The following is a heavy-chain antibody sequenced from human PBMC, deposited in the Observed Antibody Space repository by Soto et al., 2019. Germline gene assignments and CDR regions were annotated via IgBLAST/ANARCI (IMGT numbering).Heavy chain of an antibody. V-gene: IGHV3-74*01. J-gene: IGHJ4*02. CDR1: GFTFSSYW. D-gene: IGHD5-18*01. Sequence: GGSLRLSCAASGFTFSSYWMHWVRQAPGKGLVWVSRINSDGSSTNYADSVKGRFTIPRDNAKNTLFLQMNSLRAEDTAVYYCARVTYTYSYGYLVYYFDYWGQGTLVTVSS. CDR3: ARVTYTYSYGYLVYYFDY. CDR2: INSDGSST.